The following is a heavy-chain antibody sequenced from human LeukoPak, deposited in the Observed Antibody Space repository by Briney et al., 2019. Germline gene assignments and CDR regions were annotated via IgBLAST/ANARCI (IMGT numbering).Heavy chain of an antibody. D-gene: IGHD3-9*01. Sequence: PGGSLRLSCAASGFTFSSYAMSWVRQAPGKGLEWVSAVSGSGGSTYYADSVKGRFTISRDNSKNTLYLQMNSLRAEDTAVYYCAKLPFSDILTGYDYWGQGTLVTVSS. CDR1: GFTFSSYA. J-gene: IGHJ4*02. V-gene: IGHV3-23*01. CDR2: VSGSGGST. CDR3: AKLPFSDILTGYDY.